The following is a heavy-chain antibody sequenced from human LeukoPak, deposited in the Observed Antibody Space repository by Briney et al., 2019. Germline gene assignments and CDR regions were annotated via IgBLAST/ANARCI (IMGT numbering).Heavy chain of an antibody. J-gene: IGHJ4*02. CDR1: GYSISSGYY. CDR2: IYRSGNT. V-gene: IGHV4-38-2*02. D-gene: IGHD1-20*01. CDR3: ARDEVTGAFDY. Sequence: SETLSLTCTVSGYSISSGYYWGWIRQPPGQGLEWIGSIYRSGNTYYNPSLKSRVTISVDTSKTQFSLKLTSVTAADTAVYYRARDEVTGAFDYWGQGILVTVSS.